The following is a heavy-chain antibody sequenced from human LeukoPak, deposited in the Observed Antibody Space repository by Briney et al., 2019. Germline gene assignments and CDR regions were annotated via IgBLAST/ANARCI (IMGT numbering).Heavy chain of an antibody. V-gene: IGHV1-46*01. CDR2: INPSGGST. CDR1: GYTFTSYY. J-gene: IGHJ6*03. D-gene: IGHD2-2*01. Sequence: ASVKVSCKAPGYTFTSYYVHWVRQAPGQGLEWMGIINPSGGSTSYAQKFQGRVTMTRDMSTSTVYMELSSLRSEDTAVYYCARGGCSSTSCQDYYYYYMDVWGKGTTVTVSS. CDR3: ARGGCSSTSCQDYYYYYMDV.